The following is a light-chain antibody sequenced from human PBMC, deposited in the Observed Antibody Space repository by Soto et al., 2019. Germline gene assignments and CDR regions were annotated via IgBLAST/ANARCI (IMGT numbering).Light chain of an antibody. V-gene: IGKV1-5*03. CDR2: KAS. CDR1: QSISSW. Sequence: DIQMTQSPSTLSASVGDRVTITCRASQSISSWLAWYQQKPGKAPKLLIYKASSLESGVPLRFSGSGSGTEFTLTISSLQPDDFATYYCQQYHTYRTFGQGTKVDIK. J-gene: IGKJ1*01. CDR3: QQYHTYRT.